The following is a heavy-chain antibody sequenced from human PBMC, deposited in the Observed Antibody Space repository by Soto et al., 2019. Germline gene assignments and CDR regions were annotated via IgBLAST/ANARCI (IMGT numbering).Heavy chain of an antibody. V-gene: IGHV4-39*01. D-gene: IGHD4-17*01. CDR2: IFYGGGSGVA. CDR3: ARRGGGDSLFDS. Sequence: PTEALSVTCTVSGGSFSISNYSWGWIRQPPGKGLEWIGNIFYGGGSGVAYYSPSLKSRVTISVDTSKNQFSLNIRSLTAADTAVYFCARRGGGDSLFDSWGQGKMVTVSS. J-gene: IGHJ4*02. CDR1: GGSFSISNYS.